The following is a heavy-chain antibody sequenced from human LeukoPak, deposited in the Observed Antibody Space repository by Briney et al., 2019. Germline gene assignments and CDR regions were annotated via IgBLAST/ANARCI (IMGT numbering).Heavy chain of an antibody. CDR1: GGSISSYY. CDR3: ARAAAAGTLGYYYYYGMDV. D-gene: IGHD6-13*01. CDR2: IYYSGST. J-gene: IGHJ6*02. Sequence: SETLSLTCTVSGGSISSYYWSWIRQPPGKGLEGIGYIYYSGSTNYNPSLKSRVTISVDTSKNQFSLKLSSVTAADTALYYCARAAAAGTLGYYYYYGMDVWGQGTTVTVSS. V-gene: IGHV4-59*08.